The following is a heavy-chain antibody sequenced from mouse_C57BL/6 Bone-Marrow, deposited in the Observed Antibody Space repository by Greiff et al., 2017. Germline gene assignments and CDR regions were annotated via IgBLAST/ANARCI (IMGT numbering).Heavy chain of an antibody. D-gene: IGHD2-4*01. Sequence: LVESGPELVKPGASVKISCKASGYSFTDYNMNWVKQSNGKSLEWIGVINPNYGTTSYNQKFKGKATLTVDQSSSTAYMQLNSLTSEDSAVYYCARESIYYDYLRGAMDYWGQGTSVTVSS. CDR3: ARESIYYDYLRGAMDY. J-gene: IGHJ4*01. CDR1: GYSFTDYN. V-gene: IGHV1-39*01. CDR2: INPNYGTT.